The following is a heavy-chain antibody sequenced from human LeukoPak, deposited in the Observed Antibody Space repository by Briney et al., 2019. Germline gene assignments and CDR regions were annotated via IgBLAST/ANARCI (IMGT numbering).Heavy chain of an antibody. CDR3: ARARASGRSGFDY. Sequence: GGSLRLSCAASGFTFSTYWMSWVRQAPGKGLEWVALINPDGTERYYVDSVKGRFTISRDNAKNSLDLQMNSLRDEDTAVYYCARARASGRSGFDYWGQGTLVTVSS. D-gene: IGHD2-15*01. V-gene: IGHV3-7*01. CDR2: INPDGTER. J-gene: IGHJ4*02. CDR1: GFTFSTYW.